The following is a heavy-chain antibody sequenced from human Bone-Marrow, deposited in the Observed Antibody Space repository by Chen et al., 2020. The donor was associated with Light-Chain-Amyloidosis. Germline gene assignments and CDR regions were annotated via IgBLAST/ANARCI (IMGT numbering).Heavy chain of an antibody. CDR3: ARRRDGYNFDY. V-gene: IGHV5-51*01. J-gene: IGHJ4*02. D-gene: IGHD5-12*01. Sequence: EVQLEQSGSEEKKPGESLKISCKASGYTFPNYWIGWVRQMPGKGLEWMGVIYPDDSDARYSPSFEGQVTISADKSITTAYLQWRSLKASDTAMYYCARRRDGYNFDYWGQGTLVTVSS. CDR1: GYTFPNYW. CDR2: IYPDDSDA.